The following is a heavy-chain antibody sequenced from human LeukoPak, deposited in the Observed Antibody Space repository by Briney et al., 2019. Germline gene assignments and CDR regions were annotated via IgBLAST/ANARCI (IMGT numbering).Heavy chain of an antibody. CDR2: IYTSGST. CDR3: ARDRGHYYGSGFDP. CDR1: GFTFSNHG. J-gene: IGHJ5*02. V-gene: IGHV4-4*07. Sequence: GTLRLSCAASGFTFSNHGMSWVRQAPGKGLEWIGRIYTSGSTNYNPPLKSRVTMSVDTSKNQFSLKLSSVTAADTAVYYCARDRGHYYGSGFDPWGQGTLVTVSS. D-gene: IGHD3-10*01.